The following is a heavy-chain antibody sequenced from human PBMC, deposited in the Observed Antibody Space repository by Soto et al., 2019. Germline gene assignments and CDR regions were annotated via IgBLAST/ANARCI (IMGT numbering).Heavy chain of an antibody. Sequence: EVQLVESGGGLVQPVRSLRLSCAASGFTFDDYAMHWVRQAPGKGLEWVSGISWNSGSIGYADSVKGRFTISRDNAKNSLYLQMNSLRAEDTALYYCAKGGRDCSSTSCYSYFYYWGQGTLVTVSS. J-gene: IGHJ4*02. D-gene: IGHD2-2*01. CDR1: GFTFDDYA. CDR3: AKGGRDCSSTSCYSYFYY. CDR2: ISWNSGSI. V-gene: IGHV3-9*01.